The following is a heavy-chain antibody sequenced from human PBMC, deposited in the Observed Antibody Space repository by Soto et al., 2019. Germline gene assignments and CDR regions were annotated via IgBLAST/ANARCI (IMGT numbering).Heavy chain of an antibody. J-gene: IGHJ4*02. D-gene: IGHD2-15*01. Sequence: QVQMVESGGGVVQPGSSLRLSCAASGFTFSSYGMHWVRQAPGKGLEWVAVIWYDGSNKYYADSVKGRFTISRDNSKTTLYLQMNSLRAEDTAVYYCARDDCSGGRCYPDYWGQGTLVTVSS. CDR3: ARDDCSGGRCYPDY. CDR2: IWYDGSNK. CDR1: GFTFSSYG. V-gene: IGHV3-33*01.